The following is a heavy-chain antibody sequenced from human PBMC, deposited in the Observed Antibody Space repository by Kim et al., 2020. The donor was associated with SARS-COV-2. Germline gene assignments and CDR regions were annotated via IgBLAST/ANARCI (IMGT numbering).Heavy chain of an antibody. D-gene: IGHD2-2*01. Sequence: SLKSRVTISADPSKNQFSLKLSSVPAADTAVYYCARLVPAAIRTYYGMDVWGQGTTVTVSS. J-gene: IGHJ6*02. CDR3: ARLVPAAIRTYYGMDV. V-gene: IGHV4-31*02.